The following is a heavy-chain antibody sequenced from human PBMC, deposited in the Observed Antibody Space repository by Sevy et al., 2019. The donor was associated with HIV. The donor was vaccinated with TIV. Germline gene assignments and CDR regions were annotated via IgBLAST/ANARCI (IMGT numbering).Heavy chain of an antibody. D-gene: IGHD5-18*01. CDR2: IHSDDTT. J-gene: IGHJ4*02. Sequence: GGSLRLSCAASGFTVNSNYMTWVRQAPGKGLEGVSVIHSDDTTYHADSVKDRFTISRDNLKNTRYLHMSSLRAEDTAVYYCARGKSGYGYALNYWGQGTLVTVSS. CDR1: GFTVNSNY. V-gene: IGHV3-66*01. CDR3: ARGKSGYGYALNY.